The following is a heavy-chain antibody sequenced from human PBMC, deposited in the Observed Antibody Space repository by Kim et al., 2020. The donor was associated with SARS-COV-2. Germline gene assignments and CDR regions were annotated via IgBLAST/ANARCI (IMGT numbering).Heavy chain of an antibody. D-gene: IGHD4-4*01. Sequence: GGSLRLSCAASGFSFSNYWMAWVRQAPGKGLEWVANIKEDGSAKYYVESVKGRFTISRDNTKNSVFLQMSSLRADDTAIYYCAKWMGQQSIFDSWGQGTLVTVSS. CDR1: GFSFSNYW. CDR2: IKEDGSAK. V-gene: IGHV3-7*01. CDR3: AKWMGQQSIFDS. J-gene: IGHJ4*02.